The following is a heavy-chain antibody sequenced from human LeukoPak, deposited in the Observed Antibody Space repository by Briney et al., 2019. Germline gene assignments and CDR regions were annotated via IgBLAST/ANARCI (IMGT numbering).Heavy chain of an antibody. V-gene: IGHV4-38-2*01. Sequence: SETLSLTCAVSGYSISSGYYWGWIRQPPGKGLEWIASMYHSGSTYYNPPLKSRVTISVDTSKNQFSLKLSSVTAADTAVYYCAKNCSSTSCYWNDAFDIWGQGTMVTVSS. D-gene: IGHD2-2*01. CDR3: AKNCSSTSCYWNDAFDI. CDR2: MYHSGST. CDR1: GYSISSGYY. J-gene: IGHJ3*02.